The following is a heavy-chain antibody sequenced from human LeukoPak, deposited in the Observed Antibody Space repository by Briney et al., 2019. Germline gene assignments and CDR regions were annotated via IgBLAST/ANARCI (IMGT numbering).Heavy chain of an antibody. Sequence: SETLSLTCTVSGGSISSSSYYWGWIRQPPGKGLEWFGSIYYSGSTYYNPSLKSRVTISVDTSKNQFSLKLSSVTAADTAVYYCARHVDTAMVPYYFDYWGQGTLVTVSS. V-gene: IGHV4-39*01. J-gene: IGHJ4*02. CDR2: IYYSGST. D-gene: IGHD5-18*01. CDR1: GGSISSSSYY. CDR3: ARHVDTAMVPYYFDY.